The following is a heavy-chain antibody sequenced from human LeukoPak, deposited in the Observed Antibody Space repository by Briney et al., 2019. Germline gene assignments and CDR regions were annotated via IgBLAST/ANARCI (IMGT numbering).Heavy chain of an antibody. D-gene: IGHD3-10*01. CDR1: EFTFSSYA. CDR3: AKEASPRNYGSGSYEKPFDY. CDR2: ISGSGGST. Sequence: GSLRLSCAASEFTFSSYAMSWVRQAPGKGLEWVSAISGSGGSTYYADSVKGRFTISRDNSKNTLYLQMNSLRAEDTAVYYCAKEASPRNYGSGSYEKPFDYWGQGTLVTVSS. J-gene: IGHJ4*02. V-gene: IGHV3-23*01.